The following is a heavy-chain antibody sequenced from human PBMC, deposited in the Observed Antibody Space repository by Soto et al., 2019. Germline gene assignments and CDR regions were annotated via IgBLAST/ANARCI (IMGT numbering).Heavy chain of an antibody. V-gene: IGHV3-23*01. D-gene: IGHD1-26*01. Sequence: PGGSLRLSCAASGFTFSSYAMSWVRQAPGKGLEWVSFISGNTALIKYADSVKGRFTISRDNSKNTLYLQMNSLRAEDTALYYCAKKYSGNYPVPFDYWGQGTLVTVS. CDR1: GFTFSSYA. CDR2: ISGNTALI. CDR3: AKKYSGNYPVPFDY. J-gene: IGHJ4*02.